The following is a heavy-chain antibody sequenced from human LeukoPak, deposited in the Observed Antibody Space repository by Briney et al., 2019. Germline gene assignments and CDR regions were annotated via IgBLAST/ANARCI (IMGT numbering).Heavy chain of an antibody. Sequence: ASVKVSCKASGDTFSSYTISWVRQAPGQGLEWIGRIIPIFGTANYAQKFQGRVTITTDKSTSTAYMELSRLRSQDTAAYNCAREGGSRYFDFDWFDPWGQGTLVTVSS. V-gene: IGHV1-69*08. D-gene: IGHD3-9*01. CDR3: AREGGSRYFDFDWFDP. CDR2: IIPIFGTA. J-gene: IGHJ5*02. CDR1: GDTFSSYT.